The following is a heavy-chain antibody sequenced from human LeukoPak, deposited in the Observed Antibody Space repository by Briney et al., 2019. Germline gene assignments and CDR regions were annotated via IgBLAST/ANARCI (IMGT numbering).Heavy chain of an antibody. Sequence: ASVEVSCKASGYTFTSYGISWVRQAPGQGLEWMGWISAYNGNTNYAQKLQGRVTMTTDTSTSTAYMELRSLRSDDTAVYYCARYYDSSGYKPTFDYWGQGTLVTVSS. V-gene: IGHV1-18*01. D-gene: IGHD3-22*01. J-gene: IGHJ4*02. CDR1: GYTFTSYG. CDR2: ISAYNGNT. CDR3: ARYYDSSGYKPTFDY.